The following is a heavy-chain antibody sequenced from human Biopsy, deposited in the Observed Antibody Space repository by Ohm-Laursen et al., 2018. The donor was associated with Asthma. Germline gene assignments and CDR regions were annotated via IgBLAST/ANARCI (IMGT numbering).Heavy chain of an antibody. Sequence: TLSRTCRECGGYTGSSDHHWAWIRQAPGKGLEWIGFVFWSGSTHYSRSLERRVSISIDTATNEFSMKLWSVTPADTAVYFCARVVSYGDIYFGIDVWGPGNTVVVS. CDR1: GGYTGSSDHH. CDR2: VFWSGST. V-gene: IGHV4-30-4*01. D-gene: IGHD4-17*01. CDR3: ARVVSYGDIYFGIDV. J-gene: IGHJ6*02.